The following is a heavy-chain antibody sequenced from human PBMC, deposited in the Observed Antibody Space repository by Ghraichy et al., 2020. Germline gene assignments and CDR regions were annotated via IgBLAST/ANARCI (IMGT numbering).Heavy chain of an antibody. Sequence: SETLSLTCAVYGGSFSGYYWSWIRQPPGKGLEWIGEINHSGSTNYNPSLKSRVTISVDTSKNQFSLKLSSVTAADTAVYYCARKMYYYDSSGYYRGAWFAPWAQGTLVTVPS. CDR1: GGSFSGYY. CDR3: ARKMYYYDSSGYYRGAWFAP. D-gene: IGHD3-22*01. V-gene: IGHV4-34*01. CDR2: INHSGST. J-gene: IGHJ5*02.